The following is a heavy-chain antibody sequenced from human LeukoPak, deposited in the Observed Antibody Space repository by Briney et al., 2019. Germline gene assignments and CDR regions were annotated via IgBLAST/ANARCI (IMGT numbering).Heavy chain of an antibody. CDR3: VNIEVA. D-gene: IGHD2-21*01. CDR2: INSDGSST. J-gene: IGHJ5*02. V-gene: IGHV3-74*01. CDR1: GFTLSSYW. Sequence: GGSLRLSRAASGFTLSSYWMHWVRQAPGKGLVWVSRINSDGSSTSYADSVKGRFTISRDNAKNTLYLQMNSLRVEDTAVYYCVNIEVAWGQGTLVTVSS.